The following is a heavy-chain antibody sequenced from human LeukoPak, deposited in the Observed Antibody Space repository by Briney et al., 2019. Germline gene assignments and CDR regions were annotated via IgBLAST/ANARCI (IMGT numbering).Heavy chain of an antibody. J-gene: IGHJ4*02. CDR1: GFTFSRYA. V-gene: IGHV3-23*01. CDR2: ISGRGGST. CDR3: AKDGEARYFDWSEYYFGS. D-gene: IGHD3-9*01. Sequence: GGSLRLSCAASGFTFSRYAMSWVRQAPEKGQDWISAISGRGGSTYYADSVKGRFSISRDPSNHTLYLDMNSLSADDTAVYYCAKDGEARYFDWSEYYFGSWGQGTLVTVAS.